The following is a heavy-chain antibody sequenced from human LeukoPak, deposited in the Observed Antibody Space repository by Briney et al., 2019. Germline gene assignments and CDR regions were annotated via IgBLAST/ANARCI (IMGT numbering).Heavy chain of an antibody. CDR1: GGTFSSYA. J-gene: IGHJ5*02. CDR3: ARDNYAGANWFDP. CDR2: IIPIFGTA. Sequence: SVKVSCKASGGTFSSYAISWVRQAPGQGLEWMGGIIPIFGTANYAQKFQGRVTITTDESTSTAYMDLSSLRSEDTAVYYCARDNYAGANWFDPWGQGTLVTVSS. V-gene: IGHV1-69*05. D-gene: IGHD1-7*01.